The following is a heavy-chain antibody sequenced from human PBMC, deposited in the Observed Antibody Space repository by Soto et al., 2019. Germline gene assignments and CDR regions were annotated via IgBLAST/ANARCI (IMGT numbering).Heavy chain of an antibody. Sequence: SVKVSCKASGGTFSSYTISWVRQAPGQGLEWMGRIIPMHGIANYAQKFQGRVTITADNATSTAYMELSSLRSEDTAVYYCAKSSSSSWYLLYYRGQGTLDTGSS. CDR3: AKSSSSSWYLLYY. CDR1: GGTFSSYT. J-gene: IGHJ4*02. D-gene: IGHD6-13*01. CDR2: IIPMHGIA. V-gene: IGHV1-69*02.